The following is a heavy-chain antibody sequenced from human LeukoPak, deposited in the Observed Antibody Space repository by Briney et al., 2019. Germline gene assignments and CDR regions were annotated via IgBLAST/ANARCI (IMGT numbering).Heavy chain of an antibody. CDR2: ISSSSSYI. Sequence: GGSLRLSCAASGFTFSSYSMNWVRQAPGKGLEWVSSISSSSSYIYYADSVKGRFTISRDNAKNSLYLQMNSLRAEDTAVYYCARENHIVVVPAALYYYYMDVWGKGTTVTVSS. CDR1: GFTFSSYS. D-gene: IGHD2-2*01. V-gene: IGHV3-21*01. CDR3: ARENHIVVVPAALYYYYMDV. J-gene: IGHJ6*03.